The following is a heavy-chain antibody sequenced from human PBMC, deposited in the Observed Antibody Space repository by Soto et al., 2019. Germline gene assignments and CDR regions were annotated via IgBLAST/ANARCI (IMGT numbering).Heavy chain of an antibody. CDR3: ARDTYCSSTSCYLNWFDP. Sequence: GSLRLSCAASGFTFSRYSMNWVRQAPGKGLEWVSSISSSSSYLYYADSVKGRFTISRDNAKNSLYLQMNSLRAEDTAVYYCARDTYCSSTSCYLNWFDPWGQGTLVTVSS. CDR2: ISSSSSYL. D-gene: IGHD2-2*01. J-gene: IGHJ5*02. V-gene: IGHV3-21*01. CDR1: GFTFSRYS.